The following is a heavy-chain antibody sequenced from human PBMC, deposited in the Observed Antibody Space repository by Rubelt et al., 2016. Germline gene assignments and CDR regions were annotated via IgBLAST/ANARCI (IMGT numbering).Heavy chain of an antibody. V-gene: IGHV3-33*01. D-gene: IGHD7-27*01. CDR3: ARDRNWGRSDWYLDL. J-gene: IGHJ2*01. CDR2: IWYDGSNN. Sequence: EWVAVIWYDGSNNRFADSVKGRFTISRDNSKNILWLQMNSLSAEDTAVYHCARDRNWGRSDWYLDLWGRGTLVTVSS.